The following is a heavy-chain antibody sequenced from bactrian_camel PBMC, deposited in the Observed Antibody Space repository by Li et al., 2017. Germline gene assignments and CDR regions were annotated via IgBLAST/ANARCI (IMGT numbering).Heavy chain of an antibody. D-gene: IGHD2*01. V-gene: IGHV3S6*01. J-gene: IGHJ4*01. CDR3: AADAGSRHLGCFDSRWLLPSRADYVY. Sequence: VQLVESGGGSVQAGGSLTLSCVASGYTSRDNCLAWFRQAPGEERKKVAGIYKPDSMTYYIDSVEGRFTISQNKAENTVTLQMNNLKPEDTAMYYCAADAGSRHLGCFDSRWLLPSRADYVYWGRGTQVTVS. CDR1: GYTSRDNC. CDR2: IYKPDSMT.